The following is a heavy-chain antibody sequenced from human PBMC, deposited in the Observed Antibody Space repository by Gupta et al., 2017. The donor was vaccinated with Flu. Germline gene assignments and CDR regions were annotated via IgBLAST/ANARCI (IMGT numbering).Heavy chain of an antibody. CDR3: ARNRSNMIVAIDY. V-gene: IGHV1-69*06. CDR2: IITIFGTA. CDR1: GGTFSSYA. Sequence: QVQLVQSGAEVKKPGSSVKVSCKASGGTFSSYAISWVRQAPGQGLEWMGGIITIFGTANDAQKIQGRVTITEDKATRTAYMEMRRLRSEDTDVYYCARNRSNMIVAIDYGGQGTMVTVSS. J-gene: IGHJ4*02. D-gene: IGHD3-22*01.